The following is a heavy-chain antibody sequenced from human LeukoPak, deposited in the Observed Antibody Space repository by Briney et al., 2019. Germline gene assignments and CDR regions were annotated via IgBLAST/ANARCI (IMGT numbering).Heavy chain of an antibody. CDR2: NNPNSDYT. V-gene: IGHV1-2*02. J-gene: IGHJ4*02. D-gene: IGHD3-9*01. CDR3: ARGEGFDWLNYFDY. Sequence: ASLKVPCNTSGYTFTAYYMHWVRQAPGQGLEWMGCNNPNSDYTKFAQNFRGRVTLTRDTSISTAYMEVRRLTSDDTAVYYCARGEGFDWLNYFDYWGQGTLVTVSS. CDR1: GYTFTAYY.